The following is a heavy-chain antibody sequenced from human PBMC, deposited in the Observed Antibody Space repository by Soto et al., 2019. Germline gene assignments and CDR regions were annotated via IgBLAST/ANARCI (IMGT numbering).Heavy chain of an antibody. CDR1: GFTFSSYS. CDR2: ISSSSSTI. CDR3: GRVYPPSVYDFWSGYFAY. Sequence: PGGSLRLSCAASGFTFSSYSMNWVRQAPGKGLEWVSYISSSSSTIYYADSVKGRFTISRDNAKNSLYLQMNSLRDEDTAVYYCGRVYPPSVYDFWSGYFAYWGQGTLVPVSS. D-gene: IGHD3-3*01. V-gene: IGHV3-48*02. J-gene: IGHJ4*02.